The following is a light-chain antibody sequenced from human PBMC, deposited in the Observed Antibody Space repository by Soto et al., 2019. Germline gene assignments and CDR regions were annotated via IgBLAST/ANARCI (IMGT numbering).Light chain of an antibody. CDR1: QSVSNY. V-gene: IGKV3-11*01. CDR2: DAS. J-gene: IGKJ4*01. CDR3: QQRSIWVT. Sequence: EIVLTQSPATLSLVPGERATLSCRTSQSVSNYLAWFQQKPGQAPRLLIYDASNRATGIPARFTGSGSGTDFTLTISSLEVEDSAVYYCQQRSIWVTFGGGTKVQIK.